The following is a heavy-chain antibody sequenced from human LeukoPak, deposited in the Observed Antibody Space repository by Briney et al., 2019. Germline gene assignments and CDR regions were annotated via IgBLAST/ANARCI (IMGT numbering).Heavy chain of an antibody. D-gene: IGHD1-26*01. Sequence: GGSLRLSCAASGFSFSSYWMSWVRQAPGKGLEWVSLISWDGGSTYYADSVKGRFTISRDNSKNSLYLQMNSLRTEDTALYYCAKSSPPGNFDYWGQGTLVTVSS. CDR3: AKSSPPGNFDY. CDR1: GFSFSSYW. CDR2: ISWDGGST. J-gene: IGHJ4*02. V-gene: IGHV3-43*01.